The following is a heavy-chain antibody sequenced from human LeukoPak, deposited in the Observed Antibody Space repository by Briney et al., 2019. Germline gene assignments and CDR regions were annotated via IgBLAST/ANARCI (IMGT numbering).Heavy chain of an antibody. J-gene: IGHJ5*02. Sequence: GASVKVSCKASGYTFTSYAMNWVRQAPGQGLEWMGWINTNTGNPTYAQGFTGRFVFSLDTSVSTAYLQISSLKAEDTTVYYCAREVVLMGSGPANWFDPWGQGTLVTVSS. CDR2: INTNTGNP. CDR3: AREVVLMGSGPANWFDP. D-gene: IGHD3-10*01. CDR1: GYTFTSYA. V-gene: IGHV7-4-1*02.